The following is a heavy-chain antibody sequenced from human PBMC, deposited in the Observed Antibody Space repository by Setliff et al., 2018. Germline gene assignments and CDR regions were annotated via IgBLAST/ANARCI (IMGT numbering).Heavy chain of an antibody. CDR2: IYTSGGT. CDR1: GDSMIDNH. J-gene: IGHJ4*02. D-gene: IGHD6-19*01. Sequence: SETLSLTCNVSGDSMIDNHWTWIRQPPGKGLEWIGYIYTSGGTNYNPSLKSRVTMTVDMSKDQFSLKLSSVIAADTAVYYCARGVSSVSWTPRYWGRGILVTVSS. CDR3: ARGVSSVSWTPRY. V-gene: IGHV4-4*08.